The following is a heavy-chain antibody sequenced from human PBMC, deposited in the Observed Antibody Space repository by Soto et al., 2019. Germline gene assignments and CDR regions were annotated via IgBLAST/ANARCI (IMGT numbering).Heavy chain of an antibody. J-gene: IGHJ6*02. D-gene: IGHD1-26*01. CDR3: ARYGGSYQNYYYYGMDV. CDR2: IIPIFGTA. Sequence: QVQLVQSGAEVKKPGSSVKVSCKASGGTFSSYAISWVRQAPGQGLEWMGGIIPIFGTANYAQKFQGRVTITADESTSTAYMELSSLRSEDTAVHYCARYGGSYQNYYYYGMDVWGQGTTVTVSS. CDR1: GGTFSSYA. V-gene: IGHV1-69*01.